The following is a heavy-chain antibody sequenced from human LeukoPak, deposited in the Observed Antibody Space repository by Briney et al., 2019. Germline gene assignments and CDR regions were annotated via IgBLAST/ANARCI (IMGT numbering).Heavy chain of an antibody. J-gene: IGHJ4*02. CDR3: ARELGYY. Sequence: PSQTLSLTCAVSGGSISSGGYSWSWIRQPPGKGLEWIGYIYHSGSTYYNPSLKSRVTISVDRSKNQFSLKLSSVTAADTAVYYCARELGYYWGQETLVAVSS. CDR1: GGSISSGGYS. D-gene: IGHD3-16*01. V-gene: IGHV4-30-2*01. CDR2: IYHSGST.